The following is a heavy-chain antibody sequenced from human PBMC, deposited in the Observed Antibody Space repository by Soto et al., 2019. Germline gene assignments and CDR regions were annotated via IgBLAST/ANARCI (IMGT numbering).Heavy chain of an antibody. CDR2: IYHSGSA. D-gene: IGHD3-22*01. J-gene: IGHJ4*02. Sequence: PSETLSLTCAVSGGSISSGGSSWSWIRQPPGRGLEWIGYIYHSGSAYYNPSLKSRVTISVDRSKNQFSLKLSSVTAADTAVYYCARVDSSGYYYLDYWGQGTLVTVSS. V-gene: IGHV4-30-2*01. CDR3: ARVDSSGYYYLDY. CDR1: GGSISSGGSS.